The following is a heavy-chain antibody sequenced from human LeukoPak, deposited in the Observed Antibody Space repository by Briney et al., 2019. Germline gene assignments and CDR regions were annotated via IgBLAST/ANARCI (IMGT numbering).Heavy chain of an antibody. D-gene: IGHD6-13*01. CDR1: GGSISSYY. V-gene: IGHV4-4*07. CDR3: ARERGIAAAGINYYYMDV. Sequence: PSETLSLTCTVSGGSISSYYWSWIRQPAGKGLEWIGRIYTSGSTNYNPSLKSRVTMSVDTSKNQFSLKLSSVTAADTAVYYCARERGIAAAGINYYYMDVWGKGTTVTVSS. J-gene: IGHJ6*03. CDR2: IYTSGST.